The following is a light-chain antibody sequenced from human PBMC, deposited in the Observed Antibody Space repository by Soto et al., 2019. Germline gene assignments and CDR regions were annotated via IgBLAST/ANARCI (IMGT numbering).Light chain of an antibody. V-gene: IGKV1-39*01. CDR3: QQSYSNPPA. J-gene: IGKJ1*01. Sequence: DIQMTQSPSSLSASVGDRVTITCRASQSIRSFLNWYQQKPGKAPKVLISAASTLQSGVPSRFSGSGSGTEFTLTIISLQPEDFATYYCQQSYSNPPAFGQGTKVEIK. CDR2: AAS. CDR1: QSIRSF.